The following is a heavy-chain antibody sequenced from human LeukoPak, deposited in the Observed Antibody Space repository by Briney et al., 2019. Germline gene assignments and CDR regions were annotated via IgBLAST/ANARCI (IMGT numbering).Heavy chain of an antibody. J-gene: IGHJ4*02. CDR3: ARRDTAMASGGFDL. CDR1: GFTLSSYE. Sequence: GGSLRLSCAASGFTLSSYEMNWVRQAPGKGLEWVSYISISGTTIYYADSVKGRFTISRDNSKNSLYLQMNSLRAEDTAVYYCARRDTAMASGGFDLWGQGTLVTVSS. V-gene: IGHV3-48*03. D-gene: IGHD5-18*01. CDR2: ISISGTTI.